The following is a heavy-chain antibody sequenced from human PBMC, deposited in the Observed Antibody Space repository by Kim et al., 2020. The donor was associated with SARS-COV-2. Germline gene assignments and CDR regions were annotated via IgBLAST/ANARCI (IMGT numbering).Heavy chain of an antibody. V-gene: IGHV3-23*01. D-gene: IGHD2-15*01. CDR3: ARGGFETSPVGGEY. CDR1: GFTFSSYA. J-gene: IGHJ4*02. Sequence: GGSLTLSCAASGFTFSSYAMSWVRQAPGKGLEWVSAISGSGGSTYYADSVKGRFTISRDNSKNTLYQQINSLRAEDTAVYYWARGGFETSPVGGEYWGQGSLVTVSS. CDR2: ISGSGGST.